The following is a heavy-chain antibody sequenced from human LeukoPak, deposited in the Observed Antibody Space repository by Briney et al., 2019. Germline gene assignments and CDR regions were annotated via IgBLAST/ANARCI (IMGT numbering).Heavy chain of an antibody. J-gene: IGHJ4*02. D-gene: IGHD4-23*01. V-gene: IGHV1-2*06. CDR3: ARVSEVAMVVTQVLLGY. CDR1: GYTFTGYY. CDR2: INPNSGGT. Sequence: ASVKVSCKXSGYTFTGYYMHWVRQAPGQGLEWMGRINPNSGGTNYAQKFQGRVTMTRDTSISTAYMELSRLRSDDTAVYYCARVSEVAMVVTQVLLGYWGQGTLVTVSS.